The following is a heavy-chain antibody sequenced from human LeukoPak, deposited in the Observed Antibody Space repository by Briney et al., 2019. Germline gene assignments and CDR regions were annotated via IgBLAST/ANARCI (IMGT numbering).Heavy chain of an antibody. CDR1: GYSFTSYY. Sequence: ASVKVSCKASGYSFTSYYMHWVRQAPGQGLEWMGIINPSGGSTNYAQKFQGRVTMTRDTSTSTVYMELSSLKSEDTAVYYCERIRTAGGPEYWGQGTLVTVSS. D-gene: IGHD6-13*01. CDR2: INPSGGST. J-gene: IGHJ4*02. V-gene: IGHV1-46*01. CDR3: ERIRTAGGPEY.